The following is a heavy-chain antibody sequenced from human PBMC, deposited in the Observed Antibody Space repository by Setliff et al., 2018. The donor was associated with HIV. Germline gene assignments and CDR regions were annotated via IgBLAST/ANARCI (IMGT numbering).Heavy chain of an antibody. CDR2: ISSSGSYI. D-gene: IGHD1-1*01. V-gene: IGHV3-21*01. J-gene: IGHJ3*02. CDR1: GFTFIDYA. Sequence: GSLRLSCAASGFTFIDYALNWVRQSPGKGLEWVSYISSSGSYIYYAGSLRGRFTISRDYASNSLYLEMNSLRVEDTAIYYCARSRSTRDAFDIWGQGTMVTVSS. CDR3: ARSRSTRDAFDI.